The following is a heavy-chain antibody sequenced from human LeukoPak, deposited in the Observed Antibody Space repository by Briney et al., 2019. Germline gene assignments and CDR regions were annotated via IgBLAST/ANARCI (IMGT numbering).Heavy chain of an antibody. CDR3: ARMGFYYHGMDV. CDR1: GYTFTSYD. V-gene: IGHV1-8*01. CDR2: MNPNSGNT. Sequence: GASVKVSCKASGYTFTSYDINWVRQATGQGLEWMGWMNPNSGNTGYAQKFQGRVTMTRNTSISTAYMELSSLRSEDTAVYYCARMGFYYHGMDVWGQGTTVTVSS. J-gene: IGHJ6*02. D-gene: IGHD3-16*01.